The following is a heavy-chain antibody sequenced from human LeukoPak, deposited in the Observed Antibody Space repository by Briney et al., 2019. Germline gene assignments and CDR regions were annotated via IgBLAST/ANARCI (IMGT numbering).Heavy chain of an antibody. D-gene: IGHD2-2*02. CDR1: GFTFSTYG. V-gene: IGHV3-30*02. J-gene: IGHJ3*02. Sequence: GRSLRLSRAASGFTFSTYGMHWVRQAPSKGLEWLAFIRCDGSNKYYADSVNGRFTISRDHSKITLYLQMNSLRAENTAVYYCARDRKRLVVPAAIAIDAFDIWGQGTMVTVSS. CDR3: ARDRKRLVVPAAIAIDAFDI. CDR2: IRCDGSNK.